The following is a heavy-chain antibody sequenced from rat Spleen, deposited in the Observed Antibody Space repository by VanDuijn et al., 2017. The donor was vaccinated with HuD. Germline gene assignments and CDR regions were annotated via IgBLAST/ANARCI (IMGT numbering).Heavy chain of an antibody. CDR3: TRDHMMVVIRD. V-gene: IGHV2-30*01. Sequence: QVQLKESGPGLVQPSQTLSLTCTVSGFSLTNYNIHWVRQPIGKGLEWMGVIWTGGTTDYNSALKSRLSISRDTSKSQVFLKMNSLQTDDTGTYYCTRDHMMVVIRDWGQGVMVTVSS. D-gene: IGHD1-12*02. J-gene: IGHJ2*01. CDR2: IWTGGTT. CDR1: GFSLTNYN.